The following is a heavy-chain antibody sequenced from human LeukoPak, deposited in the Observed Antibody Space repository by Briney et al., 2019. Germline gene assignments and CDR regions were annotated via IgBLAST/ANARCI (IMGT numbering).Heavy chain of an antibody. Sequence: GSLRLSCVVSGFTFNSYWMSWVRQAPGKGLEWVANIKQDGGEKYYVDSVKGRFTISRDNAKNSLYLQMNNLRAEDTAVYYCARVMREWLFATDYWGQGTLVTVSS. CDR2: IKQDGGEK. J-gene: IGHJ4*02. D-gene: IGHD3-3*01. V-gene: IGHV3-7*03. CDR3: ARVMREWLFATDY. CDR1: GFTFNSYW.